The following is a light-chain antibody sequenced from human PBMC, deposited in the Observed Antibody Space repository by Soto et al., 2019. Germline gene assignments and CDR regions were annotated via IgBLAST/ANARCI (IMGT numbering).Light chain of an antibody. CDR2: SNS. V-gene: IGLV1-44*01. Sequence: QSVLTQPPSASGTPGQRVTISCSGSSSNIGSNSVNWYQQLPGTAPKLLIYSNSQRPSGVPDRFSGSKSGTSASLAISGLQSEDEADYYCSSYTSSSTRYVFGTGTKVTVL. J-gene: IGLJ1*01. CDR3: SSYTSSSTRYV. CDR1: SSNIGSNS.